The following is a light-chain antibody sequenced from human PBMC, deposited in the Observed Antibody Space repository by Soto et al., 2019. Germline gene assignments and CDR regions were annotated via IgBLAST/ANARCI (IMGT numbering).Light chain of an antibody. CDR2: EVS. CDR1: SSDVGSYNY. Sequence: QPVLTQPASVSGSPGQSITISCTGTSSDVGSYNYVSWYQQHPGKAPKLMIYEVSGRPSGISSRFSGSKSGNTASLTISGLQTEDEADYYCSSYTSSSTLFGTGTKLTVL. J-gene: IGLJ1*01. V-gene: IGLV2-14*01. CDR3: SSYTSSSTL.